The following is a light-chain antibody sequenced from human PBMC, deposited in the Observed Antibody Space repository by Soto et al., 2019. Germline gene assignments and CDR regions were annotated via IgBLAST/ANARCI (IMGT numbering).Light chain of an antibody. CDR3: QQHDSSPHT. J-gene: IGKJ2*01. Sequence: EIVLTQSPGTLSLSPGERATLSCRASQSVSSSYLAWYQHKPGQAPRLLIYGASSRATGIPDRFTGSRSGTDFTLTVSRLEPEDFAVYSCQQHDSSPHTFCRGTNVLIK. V-gene: IGKV3-20*01. CDR2: GAS. CDR1: QSVSSSY.